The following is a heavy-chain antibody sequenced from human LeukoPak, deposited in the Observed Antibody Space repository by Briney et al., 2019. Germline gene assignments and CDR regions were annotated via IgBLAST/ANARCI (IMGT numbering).Heavy chain of an antibody. CDR1: GDSISTTTYF. V-gene: IGHV4-39*01. J-gene: IGHJ4*02. D-gene: IGHD6-6*01. Sequence: SETLSLTCTVSGDSISTTTYFWGWIRQPPGKGLEWIGTIYFSGSTYYNASLRGRVTISVDTSNNQFSLKLNSVTATDTAVYYCARLRSTSGPFDFWGQGTLVTVSS. CDR3: ARLRSTSGPFDF. CDR2: IYFSGST.